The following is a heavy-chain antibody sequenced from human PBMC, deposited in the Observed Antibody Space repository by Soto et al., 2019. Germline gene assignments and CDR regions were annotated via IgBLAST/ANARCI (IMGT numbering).Heavy chain of an antibody. CDR3: VSVDFWSRNSYYGMDV. D-gene: IGHD3-3*01. V-gene: IGHV3-53*01. Sequence: GGSLRLSCAASGFTVSRNYMSWVRQAPGKGLEWVSVMYSGGSTYYGDSVKGRFTISRDNSKNTPYLQMNSLRADDTAVYYCVSVDFWSRNSYYGMDVWGQGTTVTVSS. J-gene: IGHJ6*02. CDR1: GFTVSRNY. CDR2: MYSGGST.